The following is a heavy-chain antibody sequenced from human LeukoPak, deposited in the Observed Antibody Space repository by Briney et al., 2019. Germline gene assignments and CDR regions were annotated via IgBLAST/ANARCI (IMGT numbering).Heavy chain of an antibody. Sequence: SETLSLTCAVYGGSFSGYYWSWIRQPPGKGLEWIGEINHSGSTNYNPSLKSRVSISVDTSKNQFSLKLTSVTAADTAVYYCARGRSSGWFPFWYWGQGTLVTVSS. V-gene: IGHV4-34*01. CDR1: GGSFSGYY. D-gene: IGHD6-19*01. CDR2: INHSGST. J-gene: IGHJ4*02. CDR3: ARGRSSGWFPFWY.